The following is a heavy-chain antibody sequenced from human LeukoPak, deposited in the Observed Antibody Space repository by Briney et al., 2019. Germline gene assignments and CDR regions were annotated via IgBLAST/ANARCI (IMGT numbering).Heavy chain of an antibody. CDR1: GGSISSSSYY. CDR3: AGSSQWLALDY. V-gene: IGHV4-39*05. CDR2: IYYSGST. J-gene: IGHJ4*02. D-gene: IGHD6-19*01. Sequence: SETPSLTCTVSGGSISSSSYYWGWIRQPPGKGLEWIGSIYYSGSTYYNPSLKSRVTISVDTSKNQFSLKLSSVTAADTAVYYCAGSSQWLALDYWGQGALVTVSS.